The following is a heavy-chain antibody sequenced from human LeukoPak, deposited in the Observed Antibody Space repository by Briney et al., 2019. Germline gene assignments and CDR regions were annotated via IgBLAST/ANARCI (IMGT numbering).Heavy chain of an antibody. Sequence: GGSLRLSCVASGFTFSYYWMSWVRQAPGKGLEWVANINQEGSERYYVDSVKGRFTISRDNAKNSLYLQMNSLRAEDTAVYYCASMPLEMATTGHGYWGQGTLVTVSS. CDR2: INQEGSER. D-gene: IGHD5-24*01. CDR1: GFTFSYYW. V-gene: IGHV3-7*01. J-gene: IGHJ4*02. CDR3: ASMPLEMATTGHGY.